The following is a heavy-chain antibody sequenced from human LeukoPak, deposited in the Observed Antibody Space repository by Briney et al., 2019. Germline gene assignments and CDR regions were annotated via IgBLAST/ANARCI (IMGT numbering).Heavy chain of an antibody. V-gene: IGHV3-23*01. Sequence: GGSLRLSCAASGFTFSSYAMSWVRQAPGKGLEWVSAISGSGGSTYYADSVKGRFTISRDNSKNTLYLQMNSLRAEDTAVYYCAKVDYDFWSGYYYYYGMDVWGRGTTVTVSS. CDR1: GFTFSSYA. CDR3: AKVDYDFWSGYYYYYGMDV. J-gene: IGHJ6*02. D-gene: IGHD3-3*01. CDR2: ISGSGGST.